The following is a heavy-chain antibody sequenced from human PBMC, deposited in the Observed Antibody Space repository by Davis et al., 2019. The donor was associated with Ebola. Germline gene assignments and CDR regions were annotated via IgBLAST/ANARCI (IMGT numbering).Heavy chain of an antibody. CDR1: GGTFGRYI. D-gene: IGHD3-9*01. J-gene: IGHJ6*04. Sequence: AALVKVSCKASGGTFGRYIITWVRQAPGQGLEWMGWMNPNSGNTGYAQRFQGRVTMTRNTSISTAYMELSSLRSEDTAVYYCARVDNNYYYGLDVWGKGTTVTVSS. CDR3: ARVDNNYYYGLDV. V-gene: IGHV1-8*01. CDR2: MNPNSGNT.